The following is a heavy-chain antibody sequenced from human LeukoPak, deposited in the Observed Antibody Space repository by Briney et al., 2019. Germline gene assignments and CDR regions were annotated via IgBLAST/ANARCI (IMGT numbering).Heavy chain of an antibody. D-gene: IGHD1-26*01. CDR1: GGSISSTGSY. CDR2: IYYSGST. J-gene: IGHJ4*02. CDR3: ARLNYYGFDY. Sequence: PSETLSLTCTVSGGSISSTGSYWGWIRQPPGKGLEWIATIYYSGSTYYNASLKSRITIAVDTSKSQFSLKLSSVTAADTAVYYCARLNYYGFDYWGQGTLVTFSS. V-gene: IGHV4-39*01.